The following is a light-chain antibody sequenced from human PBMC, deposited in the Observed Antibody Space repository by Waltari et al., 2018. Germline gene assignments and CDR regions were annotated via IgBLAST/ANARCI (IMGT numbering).Light chain of an antibody. V-gene: IGLV8-61*01. J-gene: IGLJ3*02. CDR2: NAN. Sequence: QTVVTQEPSLSVSPGGTVTLTCTLSSGSVSTTSYATWYQQTPGQPPRTLVYNANARSWGVPDRLSGSILGNKAALTITGAQADDESDYYCALYMGSGIWVFGGGTKLTVL. CDR3: ALYMGSGIWV. CDR1: SGSVSTTSY.